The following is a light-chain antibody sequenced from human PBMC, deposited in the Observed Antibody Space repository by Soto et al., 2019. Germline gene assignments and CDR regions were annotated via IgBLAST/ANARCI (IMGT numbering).Light chain of an antibody. CDR2: AAS. V-gene: IGKV1-27*01. CDR3: QEYNSAPFT. CDR1: QGISNY. Sequence: DIQMTQSPSSLSASEGDRVTITCRASQGISNYLAWYQQKPGKVPKLLIYAASTLQSGVPSRFSGGGSGPDITLTISSLQPEDVATYSCQEYNSAPFTFGGGKKVEIK. J-gene: IGKJ4*01.